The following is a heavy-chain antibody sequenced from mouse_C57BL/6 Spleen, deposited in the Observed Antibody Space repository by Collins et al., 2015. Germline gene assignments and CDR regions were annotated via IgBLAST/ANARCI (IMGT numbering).Heavy chain of an antibody. CDR2: IDPSDSYT. D-gene: IGHD1-1*01. Sequence: QVQLQQPGAELVMPGASVKLSCKASGYTFTSYWMHWVKQRPGQGLEWIGEIDPSDSYTNYNQKFKGKSTLTVDKSSSTAYMQLSSLTSEDSAVYYCARGSTVPLHAVDYWGQGTSVTVSS. J-gene: IGHJ4*01. CDR1: GYTFTSYW. V-gene: IGHV1-69*01. CDR3: ARGSTVPLHAVDY.